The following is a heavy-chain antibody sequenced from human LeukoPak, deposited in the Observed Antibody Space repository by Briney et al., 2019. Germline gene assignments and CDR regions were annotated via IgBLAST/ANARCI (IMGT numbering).Heavy chain of an antibody. V-gene: IGHV3-23*01. CDR3: ARDLEGHYYDSSGVFDY. J-gene: IGHJ4*02. CDR2: ISGSGSGGST. D-gene: IGHD3-22*01. CDR1: GFTFSSSA. Sequence: GGSLRLSCAASGFTFSSSAMSWVRQAPGKGLEWVSSISGSGSGGSTYYADSVKGRFTISRDNSKNTLYLQMNSLRAEDTAVYYCARDLEGHYYDSSGVFDYWGQGTLVTVSS.